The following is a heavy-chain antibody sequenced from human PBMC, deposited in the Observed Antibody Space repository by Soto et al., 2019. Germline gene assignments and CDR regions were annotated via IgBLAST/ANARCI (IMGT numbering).Heavy chain of an antibody. CDR3: AREEDIQLDPPYYYYGMDV. CDR2: ISSSSSTI. CDR1: GFTFSSYS. J-gene: IGHJ6*02. D-gene: IGHD5-18*01. Sequence: GGSLRLSCAASGFTFSSYSMNWVHQAPGKGLEWVSYISSSSSTIYYADSVKGRFTISRDNAKNSLYLQMNSLRAEDTAVYYCAREEDIQLDPPYYYYGMDVWGQGTTVTVSS. V-gene: IGHV3-48*04.